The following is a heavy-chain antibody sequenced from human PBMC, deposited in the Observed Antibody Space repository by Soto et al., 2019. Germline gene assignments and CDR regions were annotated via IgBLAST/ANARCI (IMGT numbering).Heavy chain of an antibody. J-gene: IGHJ4*02. CDR3: AERGGLEY. D-gene: IGHD1-1*01. CDR2: IYYSGST. Sequence: QLQLQESGPGLVKPSETLSLTCTVSGGSISSSSYYWGWIRQPPGKGLEWIGSIYYSGSTSYNPSHKSRATIAVDTSTNQFSLKLSSVTAADTAVYYCAERGGLEYWGQGTLVTVSS. CDR1: GGSISSSSYY. V-gene: IGHV4-39*01.